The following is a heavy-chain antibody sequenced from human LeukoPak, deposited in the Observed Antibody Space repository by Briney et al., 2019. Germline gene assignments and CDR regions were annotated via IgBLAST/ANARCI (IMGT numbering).Heavy chain of an antibody. CDR2: IYSGGST. V-gene: IGHV3-53*05. CDR3: ARDLTEYRYSGSYYYYYYGMDV. CDR1: GFTVSSNY. Sequence: PGGSLRLSCAASGFTVSSNYMSWVRQAPGKGLEWVSVIYSGGSTYYADSVKGRFTISRDNSKNTLYLQMNSLRAEDTAVYYCARDLTEYRYSGSYYYYYYGMDVWGQGTTVTVSS. D-gene: IGHD1-26*01. J-gene: IGHJ6*02.